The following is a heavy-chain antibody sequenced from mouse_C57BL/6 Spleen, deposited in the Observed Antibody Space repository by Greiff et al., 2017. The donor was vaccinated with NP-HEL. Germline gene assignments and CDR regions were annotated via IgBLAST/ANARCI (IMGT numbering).Heavy chain of an antibody. CDR1: GYSITSGAY. Sequence: EVPLLESGPGLVKPSQSLSLTCSVTGYSITSGAYWNCIRPFPGNKLEWTGYISYDGSNYYNHSLKNRFSITRDTTKNQLFQKLNSVTTEDTATYYCAIDDYGSSEMDYWGQGTSVTVSS. J-gene: IGHJ4*01. D-gene: IGHD1-1*01. CDR3: AIDDYGSSEMDY. V-gene: IGHV3-6*01. CDR2: ISYDGSN.